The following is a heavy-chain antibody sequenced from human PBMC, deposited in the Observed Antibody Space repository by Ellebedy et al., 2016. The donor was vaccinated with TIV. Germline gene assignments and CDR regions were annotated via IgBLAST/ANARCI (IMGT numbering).Heavy chain of an antibody. CDR2: IGFYGGRT. J-gene: IGHJ4*02. CDR3: GRGLNPMIMIDS. CDR1: GFPFSDYS. Sequence: GESLKISCLVSGFPFSDYSMNWVRRATGKGLEWVSGIGFYGGRTYYADSVKGRFTISRDNSKNIVHLQMNSLRAEDTAVYYCGRGLNPMIMIDSWGQGTLVTVSS. D-gene: IGHD3-16*01. V-gene: IGHV3-23*01.